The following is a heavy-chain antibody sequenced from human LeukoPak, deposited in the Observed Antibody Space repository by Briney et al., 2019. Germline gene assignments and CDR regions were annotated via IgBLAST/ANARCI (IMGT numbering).Heavy chain of an antibody. Sequence: PSETLSLTCSVSGGSISTSSYYWGWIRQPPGKGLEWIGSLYDSGSTYYNPSLKSRVIISVDTSKNQFSLKLSSVTAADTAVYYCARVKQQLVRYYYYYYYMDVWGKGTTVTVSS. CDR2: LYDSGST. D-gene: IGHD6-13*01. J-gene: IGHJ6*03. CDR1: GGSISTSSYY. V-gene: IGHV4-39*07. CDR3: ARVKQQLVRYYYYYYYMDV.